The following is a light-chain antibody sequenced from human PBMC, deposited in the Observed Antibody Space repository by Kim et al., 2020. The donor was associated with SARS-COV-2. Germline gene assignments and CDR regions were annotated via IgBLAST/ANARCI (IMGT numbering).Light chain of an antibody. J-gene: IGLJ3*02. CDR2: SNN. V-gene: IGLV1-44*01. Sequence: GQSVTISCSGSSSNIGSNTVNWYQQLPGTAPKLLIYSNNQRPSGVPDRFSGSKYGTAASLAISGLQSEDEADYYCAAWDDSLNGRVFGGGTKLTVL. CDR3: AAWDDSLNGRV. CDR1: SSNIGSNT.